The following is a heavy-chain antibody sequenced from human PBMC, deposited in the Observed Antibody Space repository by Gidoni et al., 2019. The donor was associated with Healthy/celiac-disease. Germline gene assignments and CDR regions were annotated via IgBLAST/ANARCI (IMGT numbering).Heavy chain of an antibody. J-gene: IGHJ4*02. Sequence: EVQLVAAGGGLVQPGGSLRLSCEAAGLTFSSYNMNWCRHAPGKGLECVSYISSSSSTIYYADSVKCRFTISRDNAKNSLYLQMNSLSDEHTAVYYCAREYEEYYFWSGYHPFDYWGQGTLVTVSS. CDR1: GLTFSSYN. V-gene: IGHV3-48*02. CDR2: ISSSSSTI. D-gene: IGHD3-3*01. CDR3: AREYEEYYFWSGYHPFDY.